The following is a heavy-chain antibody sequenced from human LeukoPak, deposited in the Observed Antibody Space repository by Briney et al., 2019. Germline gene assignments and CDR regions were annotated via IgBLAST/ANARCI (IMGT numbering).Heavy chain of an antibody. CDR1: GYTFTGYY. CDR3: ARDHSSIAAAGTRAFDI. CDR2: INPNSGGT. J-gene: IGHJ3*02. Sequence: ASVKVSCKASGYTFTGYYMHWVRQAPGQGLEWMGWINPNSGGTNYAQKFQGRVTMTRDTSISPAYMELSRLRSDDTAVYYCARDHSSIAAAGTRAFDIWGQGTMVTVSS. D-gene: IGHD6-13*01. V-gene: IGHV1-2*02.